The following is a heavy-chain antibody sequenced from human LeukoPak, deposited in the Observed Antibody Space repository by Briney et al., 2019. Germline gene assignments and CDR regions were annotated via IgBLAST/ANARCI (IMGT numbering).Heavy chain of an antibody. CDR3: AKLGRYYYDSSGYYLDY. D-gene: IGHD3-22*01. CDR2: ISDTGDST. V-gene: IGHV3-23*01. Sequence: GGSLRLSCTASGFTFSSYAMSWVRQAPGKGLEWVSSISDTGDSTYYADSVKGRFTISRDNSKNTLYLQMNSLRAEDTAVYYCAKLGRYYYDSSGYYLDYWGQGTLVTVSS. J-gene: IGHJ4*02. CDR1: GFTFSSYA.